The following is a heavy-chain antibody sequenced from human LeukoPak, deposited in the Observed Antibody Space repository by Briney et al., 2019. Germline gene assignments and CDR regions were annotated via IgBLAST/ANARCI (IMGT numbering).Heavy chain of an antibody. CDR1: GGSFSGYY. D-gene: IGHD3-22*01. CDR3: ARGHYYDSSGYYSNPTPYWCFDL. V-gene: IGHV4-34*01. CDR2: INHSGST. Sequence: PSETLSLTCAVYGGSFSGYYWSWIRQPPGKGPEWIGEINHSGSTNYNPSLKSRVTISVDTSKNQFSLKLSSVTAADTAVYYCARGHYYDSSGYYSNPTPYWCFDLWGRGTLVTVSS. J-gene: IGHJ2*01.